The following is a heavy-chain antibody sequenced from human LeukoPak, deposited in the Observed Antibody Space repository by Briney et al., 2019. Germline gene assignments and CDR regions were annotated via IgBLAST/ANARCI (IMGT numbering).Heavy chain of an antibody. J-gene: IGHJ4*02. CDR3: ARDRGDSGWNFDY. V-gene: IGHV1-2*02. D-gene: IGHD5-12*01. CDR1: GYTFTGYY. Sequence: GASVKVSCKASGYTFTGYYMHWVRRAPGQGLEWMGWINPNSGGTNYAQKFQGRVTMTRDTSISTAYMELSRLRSDDTAVYYCARDRGDSGWNFDYWGQGTLVTVSS. CDR2: INPNSGGT.